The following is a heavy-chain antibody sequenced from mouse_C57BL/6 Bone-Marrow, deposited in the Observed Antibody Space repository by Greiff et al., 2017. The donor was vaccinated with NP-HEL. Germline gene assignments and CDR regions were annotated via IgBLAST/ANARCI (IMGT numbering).Heavy chain of an antibody. J-gene: IGHJ3*01. CDR1: GYPFTDYY. CDR2: INPYNGGT. D-gene: IGHD3-2*02. CDR3: ARDSSGYVLFAY. Sequence: EVKLQESGPVLVKPGASVKMSCKASGYPFTDYYMNWVKQSHGKSLEWIGVINPYNGGTSYNQKFQGKATLTVDKSSSTAYMELNSLTSEDSAVYYCARDSSGYVLFAYWGQGTLVTVSA. V-gene: IGHV1-19*01.